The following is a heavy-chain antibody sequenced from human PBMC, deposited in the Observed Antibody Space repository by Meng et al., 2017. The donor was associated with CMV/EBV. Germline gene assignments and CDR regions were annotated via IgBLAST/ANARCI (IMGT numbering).Heavy chain of an antibody. J-gene: IGHJ4*02. CDR2: INYSGST. Sequence: QVHQQASGPRRVYPPQSLSLTCTVSGGSTSRGDYYWRLIRQPPGKGLEWIGYINYSGSTYYNPSLKSRVTISVDTSKNQFSLKLSSVTAADTAVYYCARVTSRVAGAFDYWGQGTLVTVSS. CDR3: ARVTSRVAGAFDY. D-gene: IGHD1-14*01. CDR1: GGSTSRGDYY. V-gene: IGHV4-30-4*08.